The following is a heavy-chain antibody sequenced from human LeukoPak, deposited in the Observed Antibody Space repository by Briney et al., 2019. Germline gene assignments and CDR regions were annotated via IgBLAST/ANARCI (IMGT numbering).Heavy chain of an antibody. CDR3: AKDSSGLHFDY. CDR1: GFTVSSNY. V-gene: IGHV3-66*01. Sequence: GGSLRLSCAASGFTVSSNYMSWVRQAPGKGLEWVSAIYSGGSTYYAVSVKGRITISRDNSKNTLYLQMNSLRAEDTAVYYCAKDSSGLHFDYWGQGTLVTVSS. D-gene: IGHD6-19*01. J-gene: IGHJ4*02. CDR2: IYSGGST.